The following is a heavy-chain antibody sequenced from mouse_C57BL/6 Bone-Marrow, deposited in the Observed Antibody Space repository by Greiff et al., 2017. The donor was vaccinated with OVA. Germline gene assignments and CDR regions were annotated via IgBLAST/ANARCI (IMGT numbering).Heavy chain of an antibody. CDR2: INPYNGGT. V-gene: IGHV1-19*01. Sequence: SGPVLVKPGASVKMSCKASGYTFTDYYMNWVKQSHGKSLEWIGVINPYNGGTSYNQKFKGKATLTVDKSSSTAYMELNSLTSEDSAVYYCARRYYYEAYWGQGTLVTVSA. CDR3: ARRYYYEAY. J-gene: IGHJ3*01. D-gene: IGHD1-1*01. CDR1: GYTFTDYY.